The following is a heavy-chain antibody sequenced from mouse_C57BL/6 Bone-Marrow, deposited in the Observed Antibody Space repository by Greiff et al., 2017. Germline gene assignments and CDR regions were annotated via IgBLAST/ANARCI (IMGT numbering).Heavy chain of an antibody. V-gene: IGHV1-74*01. CDR1: GYTFTSYW. CDR2: IHPSDSDP. J-gene: IGHJ2*01. CDR3: AMGIYYGKMYYFDY. D-gene: IGHD2-1*01. Sequence: QVQLQQPGAELVKPGASVKVSCKASGYTFTSYWMHWVKQRPGQGLEWIGRIHPSDSDPNSNQKFKGKATLTVDKSSSTAYMQLSSLTSEDSAVYYCAMGIYYGKMYYFDYWGQGTTLTVSS.